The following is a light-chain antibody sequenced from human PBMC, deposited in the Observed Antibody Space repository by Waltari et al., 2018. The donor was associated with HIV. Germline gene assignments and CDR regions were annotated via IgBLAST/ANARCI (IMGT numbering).Light chain of an antibody. Sequence: YDVHWYLQTPGSVPKLLNTGNSRPSGVSERFSGSRSGTSASLAITALRAEDEGTYYCQSYDSDLGSPVFGGGTEVTVL. J-gene: IGLJ3*02. CDR1: YD. CDR2: GNS. CDR3: QSYDSDLGSPV. V-gene: IGLV1-40*01.